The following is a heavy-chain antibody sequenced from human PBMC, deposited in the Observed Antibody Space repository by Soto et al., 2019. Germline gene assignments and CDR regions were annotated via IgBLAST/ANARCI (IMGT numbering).Heavy chain of an antibody. D-gene: IGHD3-16*02. CDR3: AKVGQDHAFEDYVWGSYRYWYYYGMDV. CDR2: ISGSGGST. Sequence: SGGSLRLSCAASGFTFSSYAMSWVRQAPGKGLEWVSAISGSGGSTYYADSVKGRFTISRDNSKNTLYLQMNSLRAEDTAVYYCAKVGQDHAFEDYVWGSYRYWYYYGMDVWGQGTTVTVSS. V-gene: IGHV3-23*01. J-gene: IGHJ6*02. CDR1: GFTFSSYA.